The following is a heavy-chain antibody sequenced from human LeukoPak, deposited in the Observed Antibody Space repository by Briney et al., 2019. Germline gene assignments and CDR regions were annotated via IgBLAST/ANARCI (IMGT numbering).Heavy chain of an antibody. CDR3: ARARGGYSFDY. Sequence: GGALRLSCAASGFTFSSYSMNWVRQAPGKGLEWVSSISSSSSYIYYADSVKGRFTISRDNAKNSLYLQMNSLRAEDTAVYYCARARGGYSFDYWGQGTLVTVSS. CDR1: GFTFSSYS. J-gene: IGHJ4*02. CDR2: ISSSSSYI. D-gene: IGHD3-16*01. V-gene: IGHV3-21*01.